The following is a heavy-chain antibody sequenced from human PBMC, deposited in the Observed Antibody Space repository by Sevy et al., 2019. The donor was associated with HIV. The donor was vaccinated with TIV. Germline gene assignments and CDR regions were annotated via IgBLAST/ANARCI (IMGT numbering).Heavy chain of an antibody. D-gene: IGHD4-4*01. Sequence: GGSVRLSCAASGFTFSSYAMSWVRQAPGKGLEWVSAISGSGGSTYYADSVKGRFTISRDNSKNTLYLQMNSLRAEDTAVYYCAKGIYGNLYYFDYWGQGTLVTVSS. CDR1: GFTFSSYA. V-gene: IGHV3-23*01. CDR2: ISGSGGST. J-gene: IGHJ4*02. CDR3: AKGIYGNLYYFDY.